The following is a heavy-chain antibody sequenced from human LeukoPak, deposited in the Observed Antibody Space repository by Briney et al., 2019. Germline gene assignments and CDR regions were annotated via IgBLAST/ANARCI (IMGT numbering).Heavy chain of an antibody. Sequence: PSETLSLTCSVSGDSIRSSSYYWGWIRQPPGKGLEWIGNMYYNVRTYYNPSLKSRVTISVDKSENQFSLKLTSVTAADTAVYYCARPYYYFIDVWGRGTTVTVSS. CDR3: ARPYYYFIDV. V-gene: IGHV4-39*07. J-gene: IGHJ6*03. CDR1: GDSIRSSSYY. CDR2: MYYNVRT.